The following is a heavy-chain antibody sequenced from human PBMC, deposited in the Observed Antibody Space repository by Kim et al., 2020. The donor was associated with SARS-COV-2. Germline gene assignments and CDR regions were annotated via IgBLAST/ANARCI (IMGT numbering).Heavy chain of an antibody. V-gene: IGHV1-3*01. Sequence: SQKFQDRVTITRDTSATTAYMELSSLRSEDTAVYFCARDGDVSRWYYFAYWGQGTLVTVSS. CDR3: ARDGDVSRWYYFAY. J-gene: IGHJ4*02. D-gene: IGHD6-13*01.